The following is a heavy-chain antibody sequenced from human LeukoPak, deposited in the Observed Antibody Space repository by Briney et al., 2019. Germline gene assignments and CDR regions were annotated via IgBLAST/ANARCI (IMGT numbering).Heavy chain of an antibody. J-gene: IGHJ4*02. CDR3: TRGSRSGPKIYYFDY. V-gene: IGHV3-49*04. CDR1: GFTFGDYA. Sequence: PGGSLRLSCTASGFTFGDYAVSWVRQAPGKGLEWVGFIRSKAYGGTTEYAASVKGRFTISRDDSKSIAYLQMNSLKTEDTAVYYCTRGSRSGPKIYYFDYWGQGTLVTVSS. CDR2: IRSKAYGGTT. D-gene: IGHD3-3*01.